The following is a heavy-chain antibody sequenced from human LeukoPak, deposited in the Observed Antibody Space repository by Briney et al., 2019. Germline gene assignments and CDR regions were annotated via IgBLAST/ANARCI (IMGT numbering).Heavy chain of an antibody. D-gene: IGHD3-9*01. CDR3: ARDGDVLRYFDWSDAFDI. CDR2: IYTTGST. CDR1: GDSITSYY. V-gene: IGHV4-4*07. Sequence: SETLSLTCTVSGDSITSYYWSWIRQPAGKGLEWIGRIYTTGSTTYNPSLKSRVTMSVDTSKNQFSLKLSSVTAADTAVYYCARDGDVLRYFDWSDAFDIWGQGTMVTVSS. J-gene: IGHJ3*02.